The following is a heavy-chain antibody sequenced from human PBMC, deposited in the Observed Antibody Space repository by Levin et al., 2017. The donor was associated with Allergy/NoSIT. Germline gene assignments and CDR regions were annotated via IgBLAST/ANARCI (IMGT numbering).Heavy chain of an antibody. CDR2: ISGDGGSA. CDR1: GFTFSNYA. D-gene: IGHD2-2*01. J-gene: IGHJ5*02. CDR3: AKCSDTCYANWFDP. Sequence: AGESLKISCAASGFTFSNYAMSWVRQAPGKGLEWVSAISGDGGSAEYADSVKGRFTISRDNSKNTLYLQMNSLRADDTAVYYCAKCSDTCYANWFDPWGQGTLVTVSS. V-gene: IGHV3-23*01.